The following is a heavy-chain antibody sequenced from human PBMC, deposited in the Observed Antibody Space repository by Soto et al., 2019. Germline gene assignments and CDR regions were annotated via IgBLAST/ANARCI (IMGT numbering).Heavy chain of an antibody. CDR2: VNPTGGST. J-gene: IGHJ4*02. CDR3: ARHLAAGDS. CDR1: GYTFTSYY. Sequence: QVQLVQSGAEVKKPGASVRVSCKASGYTFTSYYIHWVRQDPGQGLEWMAIVNPTGGSTNYVQKCQGRVTVTFDTSTSTVFMELNSLRYEDTAVYYCARHLAAGDSWGQGTLVTVSS. D-gene: IGHD6-25*01. V-gene: IGHV1-46*03.